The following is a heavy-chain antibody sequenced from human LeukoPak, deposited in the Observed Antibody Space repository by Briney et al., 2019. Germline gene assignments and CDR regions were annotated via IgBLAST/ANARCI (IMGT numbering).Heavy chain of an antibody. J-gene: IGHJ6*03. D-gene: IGHD6-19*01. CDR1: GGSISSYY. CDR3: ARAVAGSPYYYYYMDV. V-gene: IGHV4-59*01. CDR2: IYYSGST. Sequence: PSETLSLTCTVSGGSISSYYWSWIRQPPGKGLEWIGYIYYSGSTNYNPSLKSRVTISVDTSKNQFSLKLSSVTAADTAVYYCARAVAGSPYYYYYMDVWGKGTTVTLSS.